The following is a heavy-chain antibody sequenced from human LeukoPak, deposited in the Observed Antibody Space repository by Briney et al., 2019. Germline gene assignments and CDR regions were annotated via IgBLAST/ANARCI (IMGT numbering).Heavy chain of an antibody. J-gene: IGHJ5*02. V-gene: IGHV4-39*07. Sequence: SETLSLTCSVSGGSISLSYYYWGWIRQPPGKAPEWIGSVYYSGTTSYNPSLKSRVTISVDMSKNHFSLRLSSVTAADTAVYYCARGGTYYYDKSGINWFDPWGQGTLVTVSS. CDR1: GGSISLSYYY. CDR2: VYYSGTT. D-gene: IGHD3-22*01. CDR3: ARGGTYYYDKSGINWFDP.